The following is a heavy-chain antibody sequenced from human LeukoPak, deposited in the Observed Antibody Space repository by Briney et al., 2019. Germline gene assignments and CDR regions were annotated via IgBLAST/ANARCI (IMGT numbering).Heavy chain of an antibody. CDR3: ARDPYDYGDSGEYY. CDR2: ISSSSSYI. Sequence: PGGSLRLSCAASGFTFSSYSMNWVRQAPGKGLEWVSSISSSSSYIHYADSVKGRFTISRDNAKNSLYLQMNSLRAEDTAVYYCARDPYDYGDSGEYYWGQGTLVTVSS. CDR1: GFTFSSYS. J-gene: IGHJ4*02. V-gene: IGHV3-21*01. D-gene: IGHD4-17*01.